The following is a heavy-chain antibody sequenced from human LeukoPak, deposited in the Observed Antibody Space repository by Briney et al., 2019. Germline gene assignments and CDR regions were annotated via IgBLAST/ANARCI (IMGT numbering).Heavy chain of an antibody. V-gene: IGHV3-53*01. CDR1: GFTVSSNY. CDR3: ARAQQLAFDY. Sequence: GGSLRLSCAASGFTVSSNYMSWVRQAPGKGLEWVSVIYSGGSTYYADSVKGRFTISRDNSKNTLYLQMNSLRAEDTAVCYCARAQQLAFDYWGQGTLVTVSS. J-gene: IGHJ4*02. D-gene: IGHD6-13*01. CDR2: IYSGGST.